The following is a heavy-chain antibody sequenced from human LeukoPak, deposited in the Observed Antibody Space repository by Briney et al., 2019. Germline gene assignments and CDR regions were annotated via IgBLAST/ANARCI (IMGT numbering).Heavy chain of an antibody. D-gene: IGHD5-12*01. J-gene: IGHJ6*02. CDR3: ARDFRNSGYDYSYYYYGMDV. Sequence: SETLSLTCTVSGGSISSYYWSWIRQPPGKGLEWIGYIYYSGSTNYNPSLTSRVTISVDTSKNQFSLKLSSVTAADTAVYYCARDFRNSGYDYSYYYYGMDVWGQGTTVTVSS. CDR2: IYYSGST. CDR1: GGSISSYY. V-gene: IGHV4-59*01.